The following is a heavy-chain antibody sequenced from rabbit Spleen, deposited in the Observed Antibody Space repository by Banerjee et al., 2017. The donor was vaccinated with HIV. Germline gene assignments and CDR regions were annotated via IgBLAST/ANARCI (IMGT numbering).Heavy chain of an antibody. CDR3: ARDLTGVIGWNFGW. CDR1: GFTLSSYYM. D-gene: IGHD1-1*01. J-gene: IGHJ4*01. Sequence: QAQLEESAGGLVQPGGSLKLSCKASGFTLSSYYMNWVRQAPGKGLEWIDYIDPVFGITYYANWVKGRSTFSKTSSTTVTLQLNSLPAADTATYFCARDLTGVIGWNFGWWGPGTLVTDS. CDR2: IDPVFGIT. V-gene: IGHV1S45*01.